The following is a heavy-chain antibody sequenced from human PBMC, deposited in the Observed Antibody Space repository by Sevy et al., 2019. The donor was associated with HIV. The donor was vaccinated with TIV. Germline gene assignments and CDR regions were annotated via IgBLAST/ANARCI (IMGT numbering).Heavy chain of an antibody. CDR3: ARDEGDYGDKSYYYGMDV. Sequence: SETLSLTCSVSGGSIISGDYSLSWVRQPPGRGLEWIGYIHYTGSTDYNPSLESRVTISVDTSKNQFSLKLTAVTAADTAVYYCARDEGDYGDKSYYYGMDVWGRGTTVTVSS. V-gene: IGHV4-30-4*08. CDR2: IHYTGST. CDR1: GGSIISGDYS. J-gene: IGHJ6*02. D-gene: IGHD4-17*01.